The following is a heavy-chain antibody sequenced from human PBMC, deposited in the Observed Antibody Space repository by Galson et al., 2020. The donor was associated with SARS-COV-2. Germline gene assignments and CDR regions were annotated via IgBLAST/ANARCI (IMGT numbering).Heavy chain of an antibody. J-gene: IGHJ5*02. V-gene: IGHV3-23*01. CDR1: GFTFSTFG. CDR3: ARYSGDDSWWYEMNCCDP. Sequence: TGGSLRLSCEASGFTFSTFGMSWVRQAPGKGLEWVSSVSDSGGATYYADSVKARFTISRDNSKNTLYLQMYSLRAEDSALYYCARYSGDDSWWYEMNCCDPWGQGTLVTVSS. D-gene: IGHD2-15*01. CDR2: VSDSGGAT.